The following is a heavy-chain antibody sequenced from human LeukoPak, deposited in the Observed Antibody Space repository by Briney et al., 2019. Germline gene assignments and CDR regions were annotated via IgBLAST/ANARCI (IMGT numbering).Heavy chain of an antibody. J-gene: IGHJ4*02. CDR2: IRYDGSNK. D-gene: IGHD3-10*01. Sequence: PGGSLRLSCAASGFTFSSYGMHWVRQAPGKGLEWVAFIRYDGSNKYYADSVKGRFTISRDNSKNTLYLQMNSLRAEDTAVYYCAKEAYYGSGSYYNVQPVDYWGQGTLVTVSS. V-gene: IGHV3-30*02. CDR3: AKEAYYGSGSYYNVQPVDY. CDR1: GFTFSSYG.